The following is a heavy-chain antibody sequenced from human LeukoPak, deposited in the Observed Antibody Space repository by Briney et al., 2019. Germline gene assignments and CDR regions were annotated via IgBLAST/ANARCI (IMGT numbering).Heavy chain of an antibody. D-gene: IGHD4-17*01. CDR2: ITGTHYTT. CDR3: TKDSNGDYVGAFDP. CDR1: GFTFSTFA. V-gene: IGHV3-23*01. Sequence: PGGSLRLSCAASGFTFSTFAMTWVRQAPGKGLEWVSSITGTHYTTYNTDSVKGRFTISRDNFKNTLYLQMNSLRADDTAVYYCTKDSNGDYVGAFDPWGQGTLVTVSS. J-gene: IGHJ5*02.